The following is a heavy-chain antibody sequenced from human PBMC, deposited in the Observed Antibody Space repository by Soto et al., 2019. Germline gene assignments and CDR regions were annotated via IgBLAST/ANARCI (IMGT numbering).Heavy chain of an antibody. CDR2: INAGNGNT. CDR1: GYTFTSYA. J-gene: IGHJ4*02. CDR3: ARVGAYGGNSKYYFDY. D-gene: IGHD4-17*01. Sequence: QVQLVQSGAEVKKPGASVKVSCKASGYTFTSYAMHWVRQAPGQRLEWMGWINAGNGNTKYSQKFQGRVTITRDTSASTAYMELSSLRSEDTGVYYCARVGAYGGNSKYYFDYWGQGTLVTVSS. V-gene: IGHV1-3*01.